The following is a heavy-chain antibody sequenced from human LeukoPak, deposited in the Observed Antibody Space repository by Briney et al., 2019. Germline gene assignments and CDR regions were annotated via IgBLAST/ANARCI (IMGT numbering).Heavy chain of an antibody. CDR1: GFTFSYYW. CDR2: IKQDGSDK. Sequence: GGSLRLSCAASGFTFSYYWMSWVRQAPGKGLEWVANIKQDGSDKYYVDSVKGRFTISRDNAKNSLYLQMSSLSAEDTAMYYCTRDLTNWNDATFDIWGQGTMVTVSS. CDR3: TRDLTNWNDATFDI. V-gene: IGHV3-7*01. J-gene: IGHJ3*02. D-gene: IGHD1-1*01.